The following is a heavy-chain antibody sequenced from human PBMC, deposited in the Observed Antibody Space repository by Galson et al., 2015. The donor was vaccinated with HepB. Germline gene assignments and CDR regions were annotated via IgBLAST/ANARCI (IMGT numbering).Heavy chain of an antibody. D-gene: IGHD2-21*02. J-gene: IGHJ3*01. CDR3: ARAMTAWDAFDF. Sequence: SVKVSCKASGYTFTAYYIHWVRQAPGQGLEWMGRINPNNGDTNYAQKFQGRVTMTRDTSINTAYMELSRLTSGDTVVYYCARAMTAWDAFDFWGQGTMVTISS. CDR2: INPNNGDT. CDR1: GYTFTAYY. V-gene: IGHV1-2*05.